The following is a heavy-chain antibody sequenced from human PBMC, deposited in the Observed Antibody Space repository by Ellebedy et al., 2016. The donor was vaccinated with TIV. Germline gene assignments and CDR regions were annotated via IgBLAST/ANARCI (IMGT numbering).Heavy chain of an antibody. D-gene: IGHD3-10*01. CDR1: GGSIISGDYY. CDR3: ARPKRDYGAGSYYTV. CDR2: IYFSGTT. J-gene: IGHJ4*02. V-gene: IGHV4-30-4*01. Sequence: LRLSCTVSGGSIISGDYYWSWVRQPPGGGLEWIGNIYFSGTTHYNPSLKSRLTISVDTSKNQFSLRLSSVPAADTAVYYCARPKRDYGAGSYYTVWGQGTLVTVSS.